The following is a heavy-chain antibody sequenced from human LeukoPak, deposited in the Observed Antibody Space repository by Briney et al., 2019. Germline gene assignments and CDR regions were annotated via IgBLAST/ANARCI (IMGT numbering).Heavy chain of an antibody. J-gene: IGHJ5*02. CDR2: IYTSGST. V-gene: IGHV4-61*02. D-gene: IGHD2-21*02. Sequence: SQTLSLTCTVSGGSNSSGSYYWSWIRQPAGKGLEWIGRIYTSGSTNYNPSLKSRVTISVDTSKNQFSLKLSSVTAADTAVYYCAREGDCGGDCYLNWFDPWGQGTLVTVSS. CDR3: AREGDCGGDCYLNWFDP. CDR1: GGSNSSGSYY.